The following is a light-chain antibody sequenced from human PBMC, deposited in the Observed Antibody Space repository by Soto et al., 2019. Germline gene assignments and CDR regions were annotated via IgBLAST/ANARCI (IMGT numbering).Light chain of an antibody. V-gene: IGKV3-20*01. CDR3: QQFGSSPLYA. Sequence: EIVLTQSPGTLSLSPGERATLSCRTSQSVSSSYLAWYQQKPGQAPRLLIYGASSRATGTPDRFSGSGSGTDFTLTINRLEPEDFAVYFCQQFGSSPLYAFGQGTNLEIK. CDR1: QSVSSSY. J-gene: IGKJ2*01. CDR2: GAS.